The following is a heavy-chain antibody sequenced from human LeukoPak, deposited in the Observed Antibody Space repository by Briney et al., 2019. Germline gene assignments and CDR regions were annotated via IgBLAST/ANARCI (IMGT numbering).Heavy chain of an antibody. J-gene: IGHJ4*02. Sequence: GGSLRLSCAASGFTFSSYGMHWVRQAPGKGLEWVAVISYDGSSKYYIDSVKGRFTISRDNSKNTLYLQMSSLRAEDTAVYYCARGENSKTYPVSGYWGQGTLVTVS. CDR2: ISYDGSSK. V-gene: IGHV3-30*03. CDR1: GFTFSSYG. CDR3: ARGENSKTYPVSGY. D-gene: IGHD2/OR15-2a*01.